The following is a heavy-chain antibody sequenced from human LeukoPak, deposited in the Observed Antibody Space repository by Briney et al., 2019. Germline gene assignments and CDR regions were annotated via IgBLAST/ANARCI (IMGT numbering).Heavy chain of an antibody. CDR3: AKGAGPPWFDP. V-gene: IGHV3-23*01. CDR2: IVGRGGIT. J-gene: IGHJ5*02. D-gene: IGHD6-19*01. Sequence: PGGSLRLSCAASGITFSSYAMSWVRQAPGKGLEWVSTIVGRGGITYYADSVKGRFTISRDNSKNTLYLQLNSLRAEDTAVYYCAKGAGPPWFDPWGQGTLVTVSS. CDR1: GITFSSYA.